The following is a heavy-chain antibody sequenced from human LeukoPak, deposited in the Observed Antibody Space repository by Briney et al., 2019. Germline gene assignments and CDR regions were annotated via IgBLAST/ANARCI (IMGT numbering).Heavy chain of an antibody. CDR1: GFTFSSYW. CDR3: AREMKLFGTDRGAFDI. CDR2: INSEGSIT. J-gene: IGHJ3*02. V-gene: IGHV3-74*01. Sequence: PGGSLRLSCAASGFTFSSYWMHWVRQAPGKGLVWVSRINSEGSITSYADSVKGRFTISRDNAKNTLYPQMNSLRAEDTAVYFCAREMKLFGTDRGAFDIWGQGTMVTVSS. D-gene: IGHD3-10*02.